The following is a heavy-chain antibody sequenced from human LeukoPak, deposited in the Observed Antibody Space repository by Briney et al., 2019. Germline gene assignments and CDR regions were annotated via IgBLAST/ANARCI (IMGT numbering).Heavy chain of an antibody. J-gene: IGHJ6*03. CDR2: IYRSGST. V-gene: IGHV4-38-2*02. Sequence: PSETLSLTCTVSGYSISSGYYWVWIRQTPGKGLEWIGSIYRSGSTNYNPSLKSRVTISVDKSKNQFSLKLSSVTAADTAVYYCASVTMVRGVIITSYYYYMDVWGKGTTVTVSS. CDR3: ASVTMVRGVIITSYYYYMDV. D-gene: IGHD3-10*01. CDR1: GYSISSGYY.